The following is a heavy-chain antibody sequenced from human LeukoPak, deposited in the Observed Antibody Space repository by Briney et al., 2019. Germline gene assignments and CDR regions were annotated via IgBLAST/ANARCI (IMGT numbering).Heavy chain of an antibody. J-gene: IGHJ4*02. CDR3: ARDSGDDFWSGFDY. D-gene: IGHD3-3*01. CDR1: GGTFSSYA. CDR2: IIPIFGTA. V-gene: IGHV1-69*01. Sequence: SVKVSCKASGGTFSSYAIGWVRQAPGQGLEWMGGIIPIFGTANYAQKFQGRVTITADESTSTAYMELSSLRSEDTAVYYCARDSGDDFWSGFDYWGQGTLVTVSS.